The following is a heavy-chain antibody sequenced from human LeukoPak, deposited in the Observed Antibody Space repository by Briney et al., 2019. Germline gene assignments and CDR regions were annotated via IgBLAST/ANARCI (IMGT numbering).Heavy chain of an antibody. CDR1: GGSISSYY. D-gene: IGHD1-14*01. CDR3: ARGSGGVDHLQTHDY. Sequence: PSETLSLTCTVSGGSISSYYWSWIRQPPGKGLEWLGYIYYSGNTNYNPSLKSRVTISVDTSKNQFSLKLSSVTAADTAVYYCARGSGGVDHLQTHDYWGQGTLVTVSS. V-gene: IGHV4-59*08. CDR2: IYYSGNT. J-gene: IGHJ4*02.